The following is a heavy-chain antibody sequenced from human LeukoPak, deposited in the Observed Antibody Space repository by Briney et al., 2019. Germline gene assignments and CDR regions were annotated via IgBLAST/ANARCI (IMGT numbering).Heavy chain of an antibody. V-gene: IGHV4-39*01. Sequence: SETLSLTCTVSGGSISSSSYYWGWIRQPPGKGLEWIGSIYYSGSTYYNPSLKSRVTISVNTSKNQFSLKLSSVTAADTAVYYCARHAPPYCTNGVCLRGFDYWGKGTLVTVSS. CDR1: GGSISSSSYY. J-gene: IGHJ4*02. CDR2: IYYSGST. D-gene: IGHD2-8*01. CDR3: ARHAPPYCTNGVCLRGFDY.